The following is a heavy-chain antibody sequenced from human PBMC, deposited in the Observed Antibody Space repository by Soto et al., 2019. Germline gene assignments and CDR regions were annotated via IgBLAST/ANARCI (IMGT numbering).Heavy chain of an antibody. J-gene: IGHJ4*02. Sequence: SVKVSCKASGGTFSSYSMSWVRQAPGQGLEWMGGIIPIFGTANYAQKFQGRVTITADKSTSTAYMELSSLRSEDTAVYYCAAYSSSWYFDYWGQGTLVTVSS. CDR3: AAYSSSWYFDY. D-gene: IGHD6-13*01. V-gene: IGHV1-69*06. CDR2: IIPIFGTA. CDR1: GGTFSSYS.